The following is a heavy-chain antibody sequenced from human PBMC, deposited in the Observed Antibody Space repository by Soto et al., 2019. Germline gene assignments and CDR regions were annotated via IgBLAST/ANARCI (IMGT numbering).Heavy chain of an antibody. Sequence: QVRLVQSGPEVKKPGASVRVSCKASGCTFANYGITWVRQTSGQGLEWLGWISGYNINTLYAQKFEGRVTLTTDKSTSTVYMELRSLKSDDTAIYFCARERRWEPLLYWGQGTLVTVSS. CDR2: ISGYNINT. CDR3: ARERRWEPLLY. D-gene: IGHD1-26*01. V-gene: IGHV1-18*01. CDR1: GCTFANYG. J-gene: IGHJ4*02.